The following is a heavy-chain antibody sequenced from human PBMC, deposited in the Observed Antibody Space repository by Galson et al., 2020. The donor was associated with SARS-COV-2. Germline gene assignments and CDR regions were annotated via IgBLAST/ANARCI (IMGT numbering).Heavy chain of an antibody. J-gene: IGHJ4*02. V-gene: IGHV4-4*07. CDR1: GASIRGHY. CDR2: LYASGTT. Sequence: ALETLSLTCTVSGASIRGHYCSWIRQPAGKGLEWIGRLYASGTTDYNPSLKSRITMSVDTSRNQFSLKLTSVAAADTAVYFCATGAESNYFDYWGQGHVVTVAS. CDR3: ATGAESNYFDY.